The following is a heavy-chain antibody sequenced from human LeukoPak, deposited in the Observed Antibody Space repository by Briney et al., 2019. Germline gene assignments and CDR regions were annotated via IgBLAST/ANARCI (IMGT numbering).Heavy chain of an antibody. V-gene: IGHV1-18*01. CDR3: ARGLEWLTRRHTWFDP. CDR1: GYTFTSYG. J-gene: IGHJ5*02. CDR2: ISAYNGNT. Sequence: ASVEVSCKASGYTFTSYGISWVRQAPGQGLEWMGWISAYNGNTNYAQKLQGRVTMTTDTSTRTAYMELRSLRSDDTAVYYCARGLEWLTRRHTWFDPWGQGTLVTVSS. D-gene: IGHD3-3*01.